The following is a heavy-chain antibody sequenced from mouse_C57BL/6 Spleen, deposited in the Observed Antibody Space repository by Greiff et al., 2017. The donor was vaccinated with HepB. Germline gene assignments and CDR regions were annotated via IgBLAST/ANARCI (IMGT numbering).Heavy chain of an antibody. Sequence: EVQLQQSGPELVKPGASVKIPCKASGYTFTDYNMDWVKQSHGKSLEWIGDINPNNGGTIYNQKFKGKATLTVDKSSSTAYMELRSLTSEDTAVYYCARVYKPLWYFDVWGTGTTVTVSS. J-gene: IGHJ1*03. CDR2: INPNNGGT. V-gene: IGHV1-18*01. CDR1: GYTFTDYN. D-gene: IGHD1-3*01. CDR3: ARVYKPLWYFDV.